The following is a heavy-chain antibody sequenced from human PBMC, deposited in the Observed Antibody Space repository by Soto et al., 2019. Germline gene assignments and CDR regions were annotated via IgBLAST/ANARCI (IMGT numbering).Heavy chain of an antibody. CDR2: ISYDGSNK. J-gene: IGHJ6*02. V-gene: IGHV3-30-3*01. CDR1: GFTFSSYA. D-gene: IGHD2-2*01. CDR3: ARVYIVVVPAAIRHGMDV. Sequence: QVQLVESGGGVVQPGRSLRLSCSASGFTFSSYAMHWVRQAPGKGLEWVAVISYDGSNKYYADSVKGRFTISRDNSKNTIYLQMNSLRAEDTAVYYCARVYIVVVPAAIRHGMDVWGQGTTVTVSS.